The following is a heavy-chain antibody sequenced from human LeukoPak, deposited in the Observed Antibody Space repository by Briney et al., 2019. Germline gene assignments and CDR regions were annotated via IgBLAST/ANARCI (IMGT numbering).Heavy chain of an antibody. CDR3: ARDGSPLRFYEMDV. D-gene: IGHD2-2*03. Sequence: GGSLRLYCAASGFTFSDYHMTWIRQAPGKGLEWISYISNTGRTTYYADSVKGRFTISRDDAKNSLFLEMNSLRAEDTAVYYCARDGSPLRFYEMDVWGKGTTVIVSP. J-gene: IGHJ6*04. CDR2: ISNTGRTT. V-gene: IGHV3-11*04. CDR1: GFTFSDYH.